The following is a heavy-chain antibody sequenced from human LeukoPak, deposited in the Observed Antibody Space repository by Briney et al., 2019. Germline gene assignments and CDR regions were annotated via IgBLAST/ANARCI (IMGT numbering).Heavy chain of an antibody. V-gene: IGHV3-23*01. J-gene: IGHJ3*02. CDR1: GFTFTSYA. CDR3: AKELLWFGELLSDDAFDI. D-gene: IGHD3-10*01. Sequence: GRSLRLSCAASGFTFTSYAMSWVRQAPGEGLEWVSAISGSGGSTYYADSVKGRFTISRDNPKNTLYLQMNSLRVEDTAVYYCAKELLWFGELLSDDAFDIWGQGTMVTVSS. CDR2: ISGSGGST.